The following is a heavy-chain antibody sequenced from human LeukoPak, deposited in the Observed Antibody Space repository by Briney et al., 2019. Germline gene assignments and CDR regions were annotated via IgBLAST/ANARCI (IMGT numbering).Heavy chain of an antibody. CDR3: ATLREYAWFES. D-gene: IGHD2-15*01. Sequence: PGGSLRLSCAASRFTFRSSAMTWVRQAPGKGLEWVSSIGTSYTDTYSTDSVKGRFTISRDNSKSTLYLQMNSLRVDDTAVYYCATLREYAWFESWGQGTVVTVSS. CDR1: RFTFRSSA. V-gene: IGHV3-23*01. J-gene: IGHJ5*01. CDR2: IGTSYTDT.